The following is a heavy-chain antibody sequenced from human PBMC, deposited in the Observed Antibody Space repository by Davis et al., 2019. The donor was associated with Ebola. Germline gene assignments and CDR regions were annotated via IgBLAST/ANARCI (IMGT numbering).Heavy chain of an antibody. CDR3: ARGGYYDSSSYSHEAFDI. Sequence: GGSLRLSCAASGFTFSSYAMNWVRQAPGKGLEWVSSISSSSYYIYYADSLKGRFTISRDNAKNSLYLQMNSLSAEDTAVYHCARGGYYDSSSYSHEAFDIWGQGTMVTVSS. CDR2: ISSSSYYI. V-gene: IGHV3-21*01. CDR1: GFTFSSYA. D-gene: IGHD3-22*01. J-gene: IGHJ3*02.